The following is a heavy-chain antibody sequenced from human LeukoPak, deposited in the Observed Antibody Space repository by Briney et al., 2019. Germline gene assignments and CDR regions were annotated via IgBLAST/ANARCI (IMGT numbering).Heavy chain of an antibody. Sequence: PSETLSLTCTVSGASISSDYWSWIRQPAGKRLEWIGRVYPTGSTNFSPSLKNRVTMSIDTSKNQFSLNLSSVTAADTAVYYCARLGGTNWYNWFDPWGQGTLVTVSS. CDR1: GASISSDY. CDR3: ARLGGTNWYNWFDP. J-gene: IGHJ5*02. V-gene: IGHV4-4*07. D-gene: IGHD1-1*01. CDR2: VYPTGST.